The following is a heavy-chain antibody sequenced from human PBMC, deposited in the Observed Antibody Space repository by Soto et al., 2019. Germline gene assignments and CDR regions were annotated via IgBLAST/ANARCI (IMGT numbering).Heavy chain of an antibody. CDR1: GFTFSSYA. V-gene: IGHV3-30-3*01. CDR3: ARSNRAAVAAHYGMDV. J-gene: IGHJ6*02. D-gene: IGHD6-19*01. CDR2: ISYDGSNK. Sequence: PGGSLRLSCAASGFTFSSYAMHWVRQAPGKGLEWVAVISYDGSNKYYADSVKGRFTISRDNSKNTLYLQMNSLRAEDTAVYYCARSNRAAVAAHYGMDVWGQGTKVTVYS.